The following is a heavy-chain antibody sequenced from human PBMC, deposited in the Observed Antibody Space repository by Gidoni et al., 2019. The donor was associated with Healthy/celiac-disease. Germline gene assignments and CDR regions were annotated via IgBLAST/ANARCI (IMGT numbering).Heavy chain of an antibody. J-gene: IGHJ6*03. D-gene: IGHD1-20*01. Sequence: DGLEWIGSIYYSGSTYYNPSLKSRVTISVDTSKNQFSLKLSSVTAADTAVYYCAGRDDRYGDYYYMDVWGKGTTVTVSS. CDR2: IYYSGST. CDR3: AGRDDRYGDYYYMDV. V-gene: IGHV4-39*01.